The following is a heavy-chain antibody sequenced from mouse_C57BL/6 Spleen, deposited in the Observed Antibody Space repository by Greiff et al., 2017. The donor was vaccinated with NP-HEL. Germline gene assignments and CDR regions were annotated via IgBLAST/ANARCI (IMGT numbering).Heavy chain of an antibody. CDR1: GFTFTDYY. D-gene: IGHD2-3*01. CDR3: ARYEGDGPFDY. CDR2: IRNKANGYTT. J-gene: IGHJ2*01. Sequence: EVQVVESGGGLVQPGGSLSLSCAASGFTFTDYYMSWVRQPPGKALEWLGFIRNKANGYTTEYSASVKGRFTISRDNSQSILYLQMNALRAEDSATYYCARYEGDGPFDYWGQGTTLTVSS. V-gene: IGHV7-3*01.